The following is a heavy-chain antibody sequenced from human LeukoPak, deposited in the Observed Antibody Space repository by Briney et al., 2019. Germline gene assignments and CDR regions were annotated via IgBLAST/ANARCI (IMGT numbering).Heavy chain of an antibody. J-gene: IGHJ4*02. CDR1: RFTFSSYE. Sequence: PGGSLRLSCAASRFTFSSYEMDWVRQAPGKGLEWVSYISSSGNTIYYADSVNGRFTISRDNAKNSLYLQMNSLRAEDTAVYYCASTITGTYLDYWGQGTLVTVSS. CDR3: ASTITGTYLDY. D-gene: IGHD1-20*01. V-gene: IGHV3-48*03. CDR2: ISSSGNTI.